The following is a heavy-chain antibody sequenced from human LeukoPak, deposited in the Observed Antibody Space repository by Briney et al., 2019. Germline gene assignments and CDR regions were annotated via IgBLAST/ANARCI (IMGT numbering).Heavy chain of an antibody. J-gene: IGHJ4*02. V-gene: IGHV3-15*01. Sequence: GGSLRLSCAASGFTFSNAWMSWVRQAPGKGLEWVGRIKSKTDGGTTDYAAPVKGRFTISRDDSKNTLYLQMNSLKTEDTAVYHCRVLPAAISFDYWGQGTLVTVSS. CDR1: GFTFSNAW. D-gene: IGHD2-2*01. CDR2: IKSKTDGGTT. CDR3: RVLPAAISFDY.